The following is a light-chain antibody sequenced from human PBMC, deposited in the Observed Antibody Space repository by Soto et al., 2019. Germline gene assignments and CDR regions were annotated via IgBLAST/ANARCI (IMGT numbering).Light chain of an antibody. Sequence: EIVMTQSPATPSVSPGERATLSCRASQSVSSNLAWYQQKPGQAPRLLIYGASTRATGTPARFSGSRSGTEFTLTISSLQSEDFAVYYCQHYNNWPRTFGQGTKVEIK. J-gene: IGKJ1*01. CDR2: GAS. CDR1: QSVSSN. V-gene: IGKV3-15*01. CDR3: QHYNNWPRT.